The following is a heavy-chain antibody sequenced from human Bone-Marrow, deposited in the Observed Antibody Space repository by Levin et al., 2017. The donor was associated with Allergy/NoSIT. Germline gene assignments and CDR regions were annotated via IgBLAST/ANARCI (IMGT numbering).Heavy chain of an antibody. V-gene: IGHV3-23*01. CDR1: RFTFNSYA. D-gene: IGHD6-13*01. Sequence: LSLTCADSRFTFNSYAMSWVRQAPGKGLEWVSAISGSGGRTHYADFVKGRFTISRDNSKNTLYLEMNSLRAEDTAVYYCASFAAGSLYYGLDVWGQGTTVTVSS. J-gene: IGHJ6*02. CDR2: ISGSGGRT. CDR3: ASFAAGSLYYGLDV.